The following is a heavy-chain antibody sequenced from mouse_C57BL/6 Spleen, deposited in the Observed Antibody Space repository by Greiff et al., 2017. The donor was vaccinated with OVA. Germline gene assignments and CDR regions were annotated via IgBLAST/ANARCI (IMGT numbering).Heavy chain of an antibody. CDR2: ISSGSSTI. J-gene: IGHJ2*01. CDR1: GFTFSDYG. V-gene: IGHV5-17*01. CDR3: VRGNCDYFDY. Sequence: EVKLMESGGGLVKPGGSLKLSCAASGFTFSDYGMHWVRQAPEQGLEWVAYISSGSSTIYYADTVKGRCTISRDNAKNPLFLQMTSLRSEDTAMYYCVRGNCDYFDYWGQGTTLTVSA.